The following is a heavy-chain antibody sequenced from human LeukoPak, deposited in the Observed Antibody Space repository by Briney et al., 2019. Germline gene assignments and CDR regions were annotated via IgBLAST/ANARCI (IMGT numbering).Heavy chain of an antibody. J-gene: IGHJ4*02. CDR3: VSRGGSASLHFDS. Sequence: ASVKVSCKASGYTFTGYYIHWVRQAPGQGLEWMGWINVDSGDTNYSQKFQGRVSITRDTSISTAYMDLSRLTSDDTAVYYCVSRGGSASLHFDSWGQGTPVTVS. CDR2: INVDSGDT. D-gene: IGHD3-16*01. V-gene: IGHV1-2*02. CDR1: GYTFTGYY.